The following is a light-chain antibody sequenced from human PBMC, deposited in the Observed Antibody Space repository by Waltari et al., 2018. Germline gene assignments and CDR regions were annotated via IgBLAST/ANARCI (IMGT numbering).Light chain of an antibody. J-gene: IGLJ3*02. Sequence: QAVVTQEPSLTVSPGGTVTLTCGSSTGAVTSAHYPYWFQQKPGQAPRTLIYDTSNKHSWTPARFSGSLLGGKAALTLSGAQPEDEAEYSCLLYYGGARVFGGGTRLTVL. CDR3: LLYYGGARV. CDR1: TGAVTSAHY. V-gene: IGLV7-46*01. CDR2: DTS.